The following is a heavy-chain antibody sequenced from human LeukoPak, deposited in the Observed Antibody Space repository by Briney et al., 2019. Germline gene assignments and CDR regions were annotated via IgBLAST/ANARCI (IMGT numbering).Heavy chain of an antibody. D-gene: IGHD3-9*01. Sequence: SETLSLTCAVYGGSFSGYYWSWIRQPPGKGLEWIGEINHSGSTNYNPSLKSRVTISVDTSKNQFSLKLSSVTAADTAVYYCARSRYRMTGYYPDYWGQGTLVTVSS. CDR1: GGSFSGYY. CDR3: ARSRYRMTGYYPDY. J-gene: IGHJ4*02. V-gene: IGHV4-34*01. CDR2: INHSGST.